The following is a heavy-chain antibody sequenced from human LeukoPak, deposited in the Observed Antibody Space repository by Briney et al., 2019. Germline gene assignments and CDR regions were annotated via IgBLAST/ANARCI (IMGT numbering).Heavy chain of an antibody. J-gene: IGHJ3*02. D-gene: IGHD6-19*01. CDR3: AADPDSSGWYSFTFDI. CDR1: GFTFTSSA. Sequence: SVKVSCKASGFTFTSSAMQWVRQARGQRLEWIGWIVVGSGNTNYAQKFQERVTITRDMSTSTAYMELSSLRSEDTAVYYCAADPDSSGWYSFTFDIWGQGTMVTVSS. V-gene: IGHV1-58*02. CDR2: IVVGSGNT.